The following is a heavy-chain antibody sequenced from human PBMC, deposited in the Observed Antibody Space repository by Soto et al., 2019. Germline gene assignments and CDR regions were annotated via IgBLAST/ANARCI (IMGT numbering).Heavy chain of an antibody. CDR1: GGSFGKSA. D-gene: IGHD3-3*01. Sequence: SVKVSCKASGGSFGKSAINWVRQTPEQGLEWLGGFIPVYRTLNYAQKFQGRVTITADESTGTAYMTLSSLASDDTAVYYCATGVIWIGYFTVDSWGQGTRVTVSS. V-gene: IGHV1-69*13. CDR3: ATGVIWIGYFTVDS. J-gene: IGHJ4*02. CDR2: FIPVYRTL.